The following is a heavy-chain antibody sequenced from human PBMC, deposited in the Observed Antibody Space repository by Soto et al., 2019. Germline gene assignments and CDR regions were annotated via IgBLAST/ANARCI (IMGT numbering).Heavy chain of an antibody. J-gene: IGHJ3*02. CDR3: ARAYYYDSSGYYDPSAFDI. CDR2: IYSGGST. Sequence: GGSLRLSCAASGFTVSSNYMSWVRQAPGKGLEWVSVIYSGGSTYYADSVKGRFTISRDNSKNTLYLQMNSLRAEDTAVYYCARAYYYDSSGYYDPSAFDIWGQGTMVTVSS. V-gene: IGHV3-53*01. CDR1: GFTVSSNY. D-gene: IGHD3-22*01.